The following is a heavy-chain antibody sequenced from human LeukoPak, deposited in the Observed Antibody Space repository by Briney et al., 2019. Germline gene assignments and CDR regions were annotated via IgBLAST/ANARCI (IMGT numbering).Heavy chain of an antibody. CDR3: ARDHNYAFDN. V-gene: IGHV3-48*04. J-gene: IGHJ4*02. D-gene: IGHD1-1*01. CDR1: GFPFNDYS. CDR2: IGISSGNT. Sequence: GGSLRLSCATSGFPFNDYSMNWVRQAPGKGLEWISYIGISSGNTKYADSVKGRFTISGDNAKNSLYLQMNNLRVEDTAVYYCARDHNYAFDNWGQGTLVTVSS.